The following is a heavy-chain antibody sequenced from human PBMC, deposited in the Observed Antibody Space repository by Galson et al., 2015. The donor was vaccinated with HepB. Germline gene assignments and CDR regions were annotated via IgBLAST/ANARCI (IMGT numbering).Heavy chain of an antibody. CDR3: ARVDSSGYYLGNDAFDI. CDR1: GYTFNRYG. D-gene: IGHD3-22*01. J-gene: IGHJ3*02. V-gene: IGHV1-18*01. Sequence: QSGAEVKKPGASVKVSCKASGYTFNRYGISWVRQAPGQGLEWMGWISGYNGNTNYAQKFQGRVTITADKSTSTAYMELSSLRSEDTAVYYCARVDSSGYYLGNDAFDIWGQGTMVTVSS. CDR2: ISGYNGNT.